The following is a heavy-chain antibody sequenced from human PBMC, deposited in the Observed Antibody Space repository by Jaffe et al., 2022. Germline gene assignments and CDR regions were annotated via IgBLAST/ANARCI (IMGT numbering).Heavy chain of an antibody. CDR3: ARDPGSGSSYRGYYYYMDV. CDR1: GGSISSYY. J-gene: IGHJ6*03. D-gene: IGHD1-26*01. Sequence: QVQLQESGPGLVKPSETLSLTCTVSGGSISSYYWSWIRQPPGKGLEWIGYIYYSGSTNYNPSLKSRVTISVDTSKNQFSLKLSSVTAADTAVYYCARDPGSGSSYRGYYYYMDVWGKGTTVTVSS. CDR2: IYYSGST. V-gene: IGHV4-59*01.